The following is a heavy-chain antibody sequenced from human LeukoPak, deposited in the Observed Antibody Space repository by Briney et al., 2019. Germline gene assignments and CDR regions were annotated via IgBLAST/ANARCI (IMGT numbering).Heavy chain of an antibody. CDR3: VRGGFFRYSGTSGDY. CDR2: ISGSGGST. Sequence: GGSLRLSCAASGFTFSSYAMSWVRQAPGKGLEWVSAISGSGGSTYYADSVKGRFTISRDNAQNSLYLQMTSLRVEDMAIYYCVRGGFFRYSGTSGDYWGQGSQVTVSS. CDR1: GFTFSSYA. V-gene: IGHV3-23*01. D-gene: IGHD1-26*01. J-gene: IGHJ4*02.